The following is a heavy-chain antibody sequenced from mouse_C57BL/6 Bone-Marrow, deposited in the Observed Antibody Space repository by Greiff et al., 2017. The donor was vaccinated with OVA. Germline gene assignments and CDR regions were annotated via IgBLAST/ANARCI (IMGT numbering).Heavy chain of an antibody. J-gene: IGHJ3*01. CDR3: ARDYYYGSSYEGFAY. Sequence: QVQLQQSGAELVRPGSSVKLSCKASGYTFTSYWMDWVKQRPGQGLEWIGRIDPNSGGTKYNEKFKSKATLTVDKPSSTAYMQLSSLTSEDSAVYYCARDYYYGSSYEGFAYWGQGTLVTVSA. D-gene: IGHD1-1*01. V-gene: IGHV1-72*01. CDR1: GYTFTSYW. CDR2: IDPNSGGT.